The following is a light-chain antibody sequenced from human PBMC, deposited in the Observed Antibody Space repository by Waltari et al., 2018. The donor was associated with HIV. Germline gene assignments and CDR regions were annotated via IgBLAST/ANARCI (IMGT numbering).Light chain of an antibody. CDR2: DDA. CDR1: STHVGSNSL. V-gene: IGLV2-23*01. Sequence: QSALTQPASVSGSLGQSITISCPGASTHVGSNSLVSWYQNRPGQAPTLIIYDDAKRPLGISSRFSGSKSGNTASLTIAGLQSEDEADYYCCSYGGDDTLVFGGGTKVTAL. J-gene: IGLJ3*02. CDR3: CSYGGDDTLV.